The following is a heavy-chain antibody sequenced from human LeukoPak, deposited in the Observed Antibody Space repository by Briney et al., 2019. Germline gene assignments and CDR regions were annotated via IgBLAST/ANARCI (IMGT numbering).Heavy chain of an antibody. CDR2: IYYSGST. Sequence: SETLSLTCTVSGGSISSYYWSWIRQPPGKGLEWIGYIYYSGSTNYNPSLKSRVTISVDTSKNQFSLKLSSVTAADTAVYYCARTAVLRYFDWLLSSYYYGMDVWGQGTTVTVSS. CDR3: ARTAVLRYFDWLLSSYYYGMDV. D-gene: IGHD3-9*01. CDR1: GGSISSYY. J-gene: IGHJ6*02. V-gene: IGHV4-59*08.